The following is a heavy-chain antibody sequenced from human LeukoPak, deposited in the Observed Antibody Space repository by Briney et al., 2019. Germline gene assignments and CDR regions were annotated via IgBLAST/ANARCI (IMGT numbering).Heavy chain of an antibody. D-gene: IGHD2-15*01. J-gene: IGHJ4*02. CDR3: ARGVESPSGVDY. Sequence: PSETLSLTCTVSGYSISSGYYWGWIRQPPGKGLEWIGSIYHSGSTYYNPSLKSRVTISVDTSKNQFSLKLSSVTAADTAVYYCARGVESPSGVDYWGQGTLVTVSS. CDR1: GYSISSGYY. CDR2: IYHSGST. V-gene: IGHV4-38-2*02.